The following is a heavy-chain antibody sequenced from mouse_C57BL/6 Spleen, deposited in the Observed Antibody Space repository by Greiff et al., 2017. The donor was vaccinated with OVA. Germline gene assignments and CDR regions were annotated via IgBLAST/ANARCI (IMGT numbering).Heavy chain of an antibody. CDR2: IYPRDGSP. V-gene: IGHV1-85*01. CDR1: GSTFTSYD. Sequence: VQLQQSGPELVKPGASVKLSCKASGSTFTSYDINWVKQRPGQGLEWIGWIYPRDGSPKYNEKFKGKATLTVDTSSSTAYMELHSLTSEDSAVYFWARLGYDGYYYAMDYWGQGTSVTVSS. D-gene: IGHD2-14*01. J-gene: IGHJ4*01. CDR3: ARLGYDGYYYAMDY.